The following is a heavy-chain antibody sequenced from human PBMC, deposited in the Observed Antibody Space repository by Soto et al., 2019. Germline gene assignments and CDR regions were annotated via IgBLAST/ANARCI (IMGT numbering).Heavy chain of an antibody. V-gene: IGHV4-59*08. CDR2: IYYSGST. CDR3: ARQPKRFVDPWYFDY. CDR1: GGSLSTYY. Sequence: ASETLSLTCTVSGGSLSTYYWSWIWQPPGKGLEWIGYIYYSGSTNYSPSLKSRVTISIDTSKNQFSLNLSSVTAADTAVYYCARQPKRFVDPWYFDYWGQGALVTVSS. D-gene: IGHD3-3*01. J-gene: IGHJ4*02.